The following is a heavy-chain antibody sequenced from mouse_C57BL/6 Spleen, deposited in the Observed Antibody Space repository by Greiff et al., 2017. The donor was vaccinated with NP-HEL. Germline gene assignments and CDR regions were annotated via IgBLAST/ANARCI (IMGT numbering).Heavy chain of an antibody. CDR3: ARGGTVESHDDY. CDR2: IYPGDGDT. CDR1: GYAFSSYW. Sequence: QVQLKQSGAELVKPGASVKISCKASGYAFSSYWMNWVKQRPGKGLEWIGQIYPGDGDTNYNGKFKGKATLTADKSSSTAYMQLSSLTSEDSAVYFCARGGTVESHDDYWGQGTTLTVSS. D-gene: IGHD1-1*01. V-gene: IGHV1-80*01. J-gene: IGHJ2*01.